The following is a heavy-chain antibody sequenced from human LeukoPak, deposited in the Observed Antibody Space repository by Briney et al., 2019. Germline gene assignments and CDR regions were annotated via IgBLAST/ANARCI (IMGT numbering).Heavy chain of an antibody. D-gene: IGHD6-19*01. CDR1: GGSISSSSYY. V-gene: IGHV4-61*01. CDR3: ARYSSGWWYFDY. J-gene: IGHJ4*02. Sequence: SETLSLTCTVSGGSISSSSYYWSWIRQPPGKGLEWIGYVYYSGSTNYIPSLKSRVTISVDTSKNQFSLKLSSVTAADTAVYYCARYSSGWWYFDYWGQGTLVTVSS. CDR2: VYYSGST.